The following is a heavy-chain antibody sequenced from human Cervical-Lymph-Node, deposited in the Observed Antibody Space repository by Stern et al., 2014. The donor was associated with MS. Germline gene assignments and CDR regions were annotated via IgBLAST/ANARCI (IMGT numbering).Heavy chain of an antibody. V-gene: IGHV1-69*06. CDR2: IDPLFRTT. J-gene: IGHJ4*02. CDR1: GVTFINYA. Sequence: VQLVESGAEVKKPGSSLKVSCKGSGVTFINYAISWVRLAPGQGLEWMGDIDPLFRTTNHAQKFPGRVTITADNYTSTPYMETSSLRSEDTAVYYSAAPRYNFWGQGTLVVVSS. CDR3: AAPRYNF. D-gene: IGHD3-9*01.